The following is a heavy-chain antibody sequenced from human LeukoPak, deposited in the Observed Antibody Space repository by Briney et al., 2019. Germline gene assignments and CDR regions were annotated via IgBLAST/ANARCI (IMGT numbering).Heavy chain of an antibody. V-gene: IGHV1-2*02. CDR1: GYTFTGYY. J-gene: IGHJ3*02. CDR3: ARADYYDSSGTPDAFDI. Sequence: ASVKVSYKASGYTFTGYYMHWVRQAPGQGLEWMGWINPNSGGTNYAQKFQGRVTMTRDTSISTAYMELSRLRSDDTAVYYCARADYYDSSGTPDAFDIWGQGTMVTVSS. CDR2: INPNSGGT. D-gene: IGHD3-22*01.